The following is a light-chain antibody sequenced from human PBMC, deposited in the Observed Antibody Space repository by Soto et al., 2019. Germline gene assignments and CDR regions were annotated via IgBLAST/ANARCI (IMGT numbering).Light chain of an antibody. Sequence: DIVMIQFPDSLAVSLGERATINCKSSQSVLYSSDNKNYLAWYQQKPGQPPKLLIYWASTRESVVPDRFSGSGSGTDFTLTISSLQAEDVAVYFCQQYYSAPLTFAGGTKVEIK. J-gene: IGKJ4*01. CDR2: WAS. CDR3: QQYYSAPLT. CDR1: QSVLYSSDNKNY. V-gene: IGKV4-1*01.